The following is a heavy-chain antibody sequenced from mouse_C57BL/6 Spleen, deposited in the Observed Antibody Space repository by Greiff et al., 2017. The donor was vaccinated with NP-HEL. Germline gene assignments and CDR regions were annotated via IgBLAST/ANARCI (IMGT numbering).Heavy chain of an antibody. V-gene: IGHV7-3*01. CDR3: AEYAPSYYGTSEYYFDY. Sequence: EVMLVESGGGLVQPGGSLSLSCAASGFTFTDYYMSWVRQPPGKALEWLGFIRNKANGYTTAYSASVQGRFTISRDNSQSILYLQMNALRAEDSATYYCAEYAPSYYGTSEYYFDYWGQGTTLTVSS. J-gene: IGHJ2*01. CDR1: GFTFTDYY. CDR2: IRNKANGYTT. D-gene: IGHD1-1*01.